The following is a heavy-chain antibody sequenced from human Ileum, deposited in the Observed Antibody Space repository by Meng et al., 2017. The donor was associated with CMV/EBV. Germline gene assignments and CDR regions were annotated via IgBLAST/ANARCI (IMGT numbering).Heavy chain of an antibody. D-gene: IGHD6-13*01. V-gene: IGHV3-30*02. Sequence: GSSLKISCAASGFIFSNYGMHWVRQAPGKGLERVGFIRFDGISKYYADSVKGRFTISRDNSKNTLYLQMNSLRGEDTAVYYCAAQPIDYWGQGTMVTVSS. CDR3: AAQPIDY. CDR2: IRFDGISK. J-gene: IGHJ4*02. CDR1: GFIFSNYG.